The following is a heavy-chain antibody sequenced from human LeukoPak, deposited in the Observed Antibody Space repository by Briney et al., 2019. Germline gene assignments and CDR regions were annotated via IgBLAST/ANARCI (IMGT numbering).Heavy chain of an antibody. D-gene: IGHD1-26*01. J-gene: IGHJ4*02. V-gene: IGHV2-70*11. CDR2: IDWDADK. CDR3: ARMGCGSYPNFFDY. Sequence: SGPALVNPTQTLTLTCSFSGFSLSTSGMCVSWIRQPPGKALEWLARIDWDADKYYSTSLKTRLTISKDTSKNQVVLTMTNMDPVDTASYYCARMGCGSYPNFFDYWGQGILVTVSS. CDR1: GFSLSTSGMC.